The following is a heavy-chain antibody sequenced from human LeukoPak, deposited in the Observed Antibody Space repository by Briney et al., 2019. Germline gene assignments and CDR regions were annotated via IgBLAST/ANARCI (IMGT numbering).Heavy chain of an antibody. V-gene: IGHV4-59*05. J-gene: IGHJ3*02. CDR1: GGSISSYY. CDR2: LYYTGST. D-gene: IGHD6-19*01. CDR3: ARRSAVFHAFDI. Sequence: PSETLSLTCTVSGGSISSYYWSWIRQPPGKGLEWIGSLYYTGSTFYNPSLQSRVTISRDTSRNQFSLKLNSVTAADTALFYCARRSAVFHAFDIWGQGTMVTVSS.